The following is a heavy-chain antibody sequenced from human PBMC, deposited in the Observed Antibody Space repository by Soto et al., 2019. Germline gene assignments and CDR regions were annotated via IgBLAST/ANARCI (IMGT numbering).Heavy chain of an antibody. D-gene: IGHD2-2*01. Sequence: PGGSLILSCAASGFTFSSYGMHWVRQAPGKGLEWVAVISYDGSNKYYADSVKGRFTISRDNSKNTLYLQMNSLRAEDTAVYYCAKGDHIVVVPAAKRPDYYYYGMDVWGQGTTVTVSS. CDR2: ISYDGSNK. J-gene: IGHJ6*02. CDR3: AKGDHIVVVPAAKRPDYYYYGMDV. V-gene: IGHV3-30*18. CDR1: GFTFSSYG.